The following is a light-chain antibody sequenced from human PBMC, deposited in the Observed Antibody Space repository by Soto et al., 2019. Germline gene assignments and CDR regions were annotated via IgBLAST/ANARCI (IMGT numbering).Light chain of an antibody. CDR1: EGVASNY. CDR3: QQYENYWT. CDR2: TAS. J-gene: IGKJ1*01. V-gene: IGKV3-20*01. Sequence: VFTQSAVTVSLSPGDSATLFCRASEGVASNYLAWYQQKPGRAPRLLIYTASTRATDIPDRFSGSGSGTEFTLTISSLQPEDFAIYYCQQYENYWTFGQGTKVDIK.